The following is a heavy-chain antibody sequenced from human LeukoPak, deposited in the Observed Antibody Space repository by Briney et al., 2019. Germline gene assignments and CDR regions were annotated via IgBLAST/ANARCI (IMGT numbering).Heavy chain of an antibody. Sequence: GSSVKVSCKASGGTFSSYAISWVRQAPGQGLEWMGGIIPIFGTANYAQKFQGRVTITADKSTSTAYMELSSLRSEDTAVYYCANGRSSWYTPNFDYWGQGTLVTVSS. CDR1: GGTFSSYA. D-gene: IGHD6-13*01. CDR3: ANGRSSWYTPNFDY. J-gene: IGHJ4*02. V-gene: IGHV1-69*06. CDR2: IIPIFGTA.